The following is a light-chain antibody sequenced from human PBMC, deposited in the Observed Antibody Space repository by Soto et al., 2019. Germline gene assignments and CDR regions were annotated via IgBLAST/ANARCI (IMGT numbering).Light chain of an antibody. Sequence: QSALTQPASVSGSPGQSITISCTGTSSDVGSYNLVSWYQQHPGKAPKLMIYEVSKRPSGVSNRFSGSKSGNTASLTISGLQADDEADYYCCSYAGSSTYVFGTVTKLTVL. CDR1: SSDVGSYNL. V-gene: IGLV2-23*02. CDR3: CSYAGSSTYV. CDR2: EVS. J-gene: IGLJ1*01.